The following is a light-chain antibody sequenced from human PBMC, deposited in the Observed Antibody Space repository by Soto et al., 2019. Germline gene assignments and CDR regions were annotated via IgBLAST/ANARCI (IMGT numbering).Light chain of an antibody. J-gene: IGLJ2*01. Sequence: QSALTQPPSVSGTPGQRVSISCSGDSSTFANNYVHWYQQVPGAAPKLLIYRSDQRPSGIPERFSGSKSGTSASLTISGLRPEDGARYYCAAYTGNWNGPVFGGGTKLTVL. CDR3: AAYTGNWNGPV. CDR2: RSD. CDR1: SSTFANNY. V-gene: IGLV1-47*01.